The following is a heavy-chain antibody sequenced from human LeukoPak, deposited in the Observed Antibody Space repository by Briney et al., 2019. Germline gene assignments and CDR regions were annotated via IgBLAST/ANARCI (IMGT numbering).Heavy chain of an antibody. J-gene: IGHJ3*02. CDR3: AKDQGGSWTFDI. CDR1: GFILSSYG. CDR2: ISYDGSNK. Sequence: GRSLRLSCAASGFILSSYGMHWVRQAPGKGLEGGAVISYDGSNKYYADSVKGRFTISRDNSQNTLYLQMHSLRAEDTAVYYCAKDQGGSWTFDIWGQGTMVTVSS. D-gene: IGHD1-26*01. V-gene: IGHV3-30*18.